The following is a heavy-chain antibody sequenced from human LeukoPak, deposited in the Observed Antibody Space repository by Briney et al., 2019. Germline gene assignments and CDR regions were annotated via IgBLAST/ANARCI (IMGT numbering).Heavy chain of an antibody. Sequence: SETLSLTYAVYGGSFSGYYWSWIRQPPGKGLEWIGEINHSGNTNYNPSLKSRVTISVDTSKNQFSLKLSSVTAADTAVYYCARRLLQRDYGSGSFYYWGQGTLVTVSS. CDR2: INHSGNT. J-gene: IGHJ4*02. V-gene: IGHV4-34*01. CDR3: ARRLLQRDYGSGSFYY. D-gene: IGHD3-10*01. CDR1: GGSFSGYY.